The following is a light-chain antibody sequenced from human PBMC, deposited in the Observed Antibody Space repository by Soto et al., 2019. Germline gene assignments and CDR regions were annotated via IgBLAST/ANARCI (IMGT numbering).Light chain of an antibody. Sequence: QSVLTQPASVSGSPGQWITISCTGTSSDVGGYNYVSWYQQFTGKAPKVMIFEVSHRPSGVSNRFSGSKSGSTASLTISGLQAEDEADYYCSSYTSSNTYVFGTGTKVTVL. V-gene: IGLV2-14*01. CDR3: SSYTSSNTYV. J-gene: IGLJ1*01. CDR2: EVS. CDR1: SSDVGGYNY.